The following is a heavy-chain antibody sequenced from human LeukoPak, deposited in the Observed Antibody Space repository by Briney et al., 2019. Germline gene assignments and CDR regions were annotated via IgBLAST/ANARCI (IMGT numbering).Heavy chain of an antibody. Sequence: HPGGSLRLSCAASGFTVSSNYMSWVRQAPGKGLEWVSVIYSGGSTYYADSVKGRFTISRDNAKNSLYLQMNSLRAEDTAVYVCARGILTGYLYYFDYWGQGTLVTVSS. V-gene: IGHV3-53*01. CDR2: IYSGGST. D-gene: IGHD3-9*01. CDR3: ARGILTGYLYYFDY. CDR1: GFTVSSNY. J-gene: IGHJ4*02.